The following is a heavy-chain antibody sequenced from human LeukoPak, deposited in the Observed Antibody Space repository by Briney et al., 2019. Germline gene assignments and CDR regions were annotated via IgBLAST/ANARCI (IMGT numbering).Heavy chain of an antibody. CDR3: ARAVVPAASYFAY. CDR2: IYYSGST. D-gene: IGHD2-2*01. J-gene: IGHJ4*02. V-gene: IGHV4-61*01. CDR1: GGSVSSGSYY. Sequence: SETLSLTCTVSGGSVSSGSYYWSWIRQPPGKGLEWIGYIYYSGSTNYNPSLKSRVTISVDTSKNQFSLKLSSVTAADTAVYYCARAVVPAASYFAYWGQGTLVTVSS.